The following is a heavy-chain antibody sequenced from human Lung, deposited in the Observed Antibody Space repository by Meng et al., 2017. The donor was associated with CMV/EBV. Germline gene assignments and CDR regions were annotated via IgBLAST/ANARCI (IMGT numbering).Heavy chain of an antibody. J-gene: IGHJ5*02. D-gene: IGHD3-22*01. CDR1: GDNVSSNSAA. CDR3: ARDLNYYDSSGNYYVGWLDP. CDR2: TYYKSKWYN. Sequence: QXXSLTXAISGDNVSSNSAAWNWIRQSPSRGLEWLGRTYYKSKWYNDFAPSVKSRITFNPDTSKNQLSLHLTSVTPEDTAVYYCARDLNYYDSSGNYYVGWLDPWXQGTVVTVSS. V-gene: IGHV6-1*01.